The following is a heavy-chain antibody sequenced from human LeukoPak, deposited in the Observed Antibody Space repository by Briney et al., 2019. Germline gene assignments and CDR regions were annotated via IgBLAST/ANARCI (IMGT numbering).Heavy chain of an antibody. CDR1: GFTFGDYA. CDR3: TRSYCSGGSCYSSLAFDI. D-gene: IGHD2-15*01. Sequence: PGRSLRLSCTASGFTFGDYAMSWFRQAPGKGLEWVGFIRSKAYGGTTEYAASVKGRFTISRDDSKSIAYLQMNSLKTEDTAVYYCTRSYCSGGSCYSSLAFDIWGQGTMVTVSS. CDR2: IRSKAYGGTT. V-gene: IGHV3-49*03. J-gene: IGHJ3*02.